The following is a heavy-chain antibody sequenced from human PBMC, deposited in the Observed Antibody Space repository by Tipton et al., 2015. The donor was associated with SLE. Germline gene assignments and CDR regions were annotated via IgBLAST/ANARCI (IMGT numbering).Heavy chain of an antibody. J-gene: IGHJ6*02. CDR3: ARDGGQRVISGTYDFYYYGLDV. CDR2: INHGRST. Sequence: TLSLTCAVSGGSFSGYYWSWIRQSPGKGLEWIGEINHGRSTGYNPSLQSRVSMSVDASKRQFSLNLTSVTAADTAVYYCARDGGQRVISGTYDFYYYGLDVWGQGTTVTVSS. CDR1: GGSFSGYY. V-gene: IGHV4-34*01. D-gene: IGHD6-13*01.